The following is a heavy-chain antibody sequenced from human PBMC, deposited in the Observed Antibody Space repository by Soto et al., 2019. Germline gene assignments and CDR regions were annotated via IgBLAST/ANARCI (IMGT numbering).Heavy chain of an antibody. Sequence: QVQLVQSGAEVKQTGSSVKVSCKTSGGTFSTFGISWVRQAPGQGLEWMGGIIPFFGTAEYSQKFEDRITITAEESTNTVYMDLRSLTSEDTAIYYCARTAPMDAGDKYYYDFWGQGALVTVSS. CDR1: GGTFSTFG. D-gene: IGHD3-16*01. CDR2: IIPFFGTA. CDR3: ARTAPMDAGDKYYYDF. J-gene: IGHJ4*02. V-gene: IGHV1-69*01.